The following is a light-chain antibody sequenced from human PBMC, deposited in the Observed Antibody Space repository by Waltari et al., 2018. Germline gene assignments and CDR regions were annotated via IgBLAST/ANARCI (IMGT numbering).Light chain of an antibody. CDR3: QQSYSTPT. CDR2: AAS. Sequence: DIQMTQSPSSLSASVGDRVTITCRASQSISSYLNWYQQKPGKAPKLLLYAASSLQSGVPSRCSGSGSGTDFTLTISSLQPEDFATYYCQQSYSTPTFGGGTKVEIK. CDR1: QSISSY. V-gene: IGKV1-39*01. J-gene: IGKJ4*01.